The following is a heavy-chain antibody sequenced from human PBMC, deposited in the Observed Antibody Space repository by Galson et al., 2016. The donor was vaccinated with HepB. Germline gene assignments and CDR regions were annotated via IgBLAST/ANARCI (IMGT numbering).Heavy chain of an antibody. CDR2: IDWDDDK. Sequence: PALVKPTQTLTLTCTFSGFSLDTGGMCVTWIRQPPGKALEWLALIDWDDDKYYNTSLKTRLSISKDTSKTQVVLTMTNMDPADTATYYWARMRSLRSWFDPWGQGILVTVSS. CDR1: GFSLDTGGMC. CDR3: ARMRSLRSWFDP. V-gene: IGHV2-70*01. J-gene: IGHJ5*02.